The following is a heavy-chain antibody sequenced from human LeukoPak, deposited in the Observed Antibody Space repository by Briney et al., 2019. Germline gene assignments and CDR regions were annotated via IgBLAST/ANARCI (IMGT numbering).Heavy chain of an antibody. CDR1: GFTFSSYS. CDR2: ISSSSSTI. V-gene: IGHV3-48*01. D-gene: IGHD3-10*01. CDR3: ARQTVWFGHHGMDV. Sequence: GGSLRLSCAASGFTFSSYSMNWVRQAPGKGLEWVSYISSSSSTIYYADSVKGRFTISRDNAKNSLYPQMNSLRAEDTAVYYCARQTVWFGHHGMDVWGQGTTVTVSS. J-gene: IGHJ6*02.